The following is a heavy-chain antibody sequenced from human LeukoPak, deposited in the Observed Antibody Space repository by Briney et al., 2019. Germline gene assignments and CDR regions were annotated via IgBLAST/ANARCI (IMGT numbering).Heavy chain of an antibody. CDR1: GFTFSSYE. Sequence: GGSLRLSCAASGFTFSSYEMNWVRQAPGKGLEWVSYISSSGSTIYYADSVKGRFTISRDNAKNSLYLQMNSLKTEDTAVYYCTTEFVRNRGTKKVSTNWGQGTLATVSS. CDR3: TTEFVRNRGTKKVSTN. J-gene: IGHJ4*02. V-gene: IGHV3-48*03. CDR2: ISSSGSTI. D-gene: IGHD1-14*01.